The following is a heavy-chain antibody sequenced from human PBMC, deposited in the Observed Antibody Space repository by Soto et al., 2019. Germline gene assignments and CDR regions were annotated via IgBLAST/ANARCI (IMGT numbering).Heavy chain of an antibody. V-gene: IGHV3-30-3*01. CDR1: GFTFSSYA. CDR2: ISYDGSNK. J-gene: IGHJ6*02. D-gene: IGHD2-15*01. Sequence: QVQLVESGGGVVQPGRSLRLSCAASGFTFSSYAMHWVRQAPGKGLEWVAVISYDGSNKYYADSVKGRFTISRDNSKNTLYLQMNSLRAEDTAVYYCARDRMVAATWYYYGMDVWGQGTTVTVSS. CDR3: ARDRMVAATWYYYGMDV.